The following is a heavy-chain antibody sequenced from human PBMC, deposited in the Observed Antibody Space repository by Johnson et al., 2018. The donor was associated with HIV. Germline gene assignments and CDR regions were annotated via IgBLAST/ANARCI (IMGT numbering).Heavy chain of an antibody. J-gene: IGHJ3*02. V-gene: IGHV3-15*01. D-gene: IGHD3-16*01. CDR1: GFTFSNAW. CDR3: ARDVKVCAFDI. Sequence: MLLVESGGGLVQPGGSLRLSCAASGFTFSNAWMSWVRQAPGKGLEWVGRIKSKTDGGTTDYAAPVKGRFTISRDDSKNTLYLQMNSLKTEDTAVYYCARDVKVCAFDIWGQGTMVTVSS. CDR2: IKSKTDGGTT.